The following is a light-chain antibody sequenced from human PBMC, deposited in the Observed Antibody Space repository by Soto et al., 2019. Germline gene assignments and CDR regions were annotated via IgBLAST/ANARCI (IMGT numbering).Light chain of an antibody. V-gene: IGLV2-14*01. J-gene: IGLJ2*01. Sequence: QSALTQPASVSGSPGQSITISCTGSSSDVGGYNYVSWYQQHPGKAPKLMIYDVINRPSGVSNRFSGSKYGNTASLTISGLQAEDEADYYCSSYTSSSTLVVFGGGTQLTVL. CDR2: DVI. CDR1: SSDVGGYNY. CDR3: SSYTSSSTLVV.